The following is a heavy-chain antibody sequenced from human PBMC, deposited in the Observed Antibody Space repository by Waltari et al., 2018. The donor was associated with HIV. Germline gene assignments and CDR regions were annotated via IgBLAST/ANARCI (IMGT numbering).Heavy chain of an antibody. V-gene: IGHV4-31*03. D-gene: IGHD6-19*01. CDR3: ARGASGWCDY. CDR2: IYYSGKT. CDR1: GGSISSGGYY. J-gene: IGHJ4*02. Sequence: QEQLQESGPGLVKPSQTLSLTCTVSGGSISSGGYYWSWIRQHPGKGLEWIGYIYYSGKTYYKPSLKSRVTISVDTSKNQFSLKLSSVTATDTAVYYCARGASGWCDYWGQGTLVTVSS.